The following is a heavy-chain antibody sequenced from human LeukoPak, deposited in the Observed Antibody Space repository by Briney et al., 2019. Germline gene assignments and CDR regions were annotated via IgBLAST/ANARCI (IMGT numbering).Heavy chain of an antibody. Sequence: PGGSLRLSCAASGFTFSSYWMNWVRQAPGKGLEWVANIKQDGSEKFYVDSVKGRLTISRDNAKNALYLQMNSLRAEDTAVYYCARDWDVDYWGQGTLVTVSS. V-gene: IGHV3-7*04. CDR3: ARDWDVDY. D-gene: IGHD1-26*01. J-gene: IGHJ4*02. CDR1: GFTFSSYW. CDR2: IKQDGSEK.